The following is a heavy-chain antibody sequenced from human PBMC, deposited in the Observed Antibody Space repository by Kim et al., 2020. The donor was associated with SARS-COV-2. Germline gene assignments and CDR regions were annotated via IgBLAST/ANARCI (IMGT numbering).Heavy chain of an antibody. CDR2: IYPGDSDT. V-gene: IGHV5-51*01. CDR1: GYSFTSYW. Sequence: GESLKISCKGSGYSFTSYWIGWVRQMPGKGLEWMGIIYPGDSDTRYSPSFQGQVTISADKSISTAYLQWSSLKASDTAMYYCAGDLVGATDYYYYGMDVWGQGTTVTVSS. D-gene: IGHD1-26*01. J-gene: IGHJ6*02. CDR3: AGDLVGATDYYYYGMDV.